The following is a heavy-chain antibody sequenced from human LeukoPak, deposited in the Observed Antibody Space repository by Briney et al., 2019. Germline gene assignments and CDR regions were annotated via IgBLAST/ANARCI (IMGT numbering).Heavy chain of an antibody. D-gene: IGHD3-22*01. Sequence: PSETLSLTCTVSGGSISSHYWSWIRQPPGKGLEWIGYIYYSGSTNYNPSLKSRVTISVDTSKNQFSLKLSSVTAADTAVYYCARDTDGYYDYWGQGTLVTVSS. J-gene: IGHJ4*02. CDR1: GGSISSHY. V-gene: IGHV4-59*11. CDR3: ARDTDGYYDY. CDR2: IYYSGST.